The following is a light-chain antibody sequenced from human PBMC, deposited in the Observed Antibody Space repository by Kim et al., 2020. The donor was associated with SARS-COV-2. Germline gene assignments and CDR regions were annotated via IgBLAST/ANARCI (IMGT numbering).Light chain of an antibody. Sequence: SYELAQPPSVSVSPGQTASITCSGDKLGDKYACWYQQKPGQSPVLVIHEGTERPSGIPERFSGSKSGTTATLTISGTQAIDEADYYCQAWDSRTVIFGGGTKLTVL. CDR1: KLGDKY. J-gene: IGLJ2*01. V-gene: IGLV3-1*01. CDR2: EGT. CDR3: QAWDSRTVI.